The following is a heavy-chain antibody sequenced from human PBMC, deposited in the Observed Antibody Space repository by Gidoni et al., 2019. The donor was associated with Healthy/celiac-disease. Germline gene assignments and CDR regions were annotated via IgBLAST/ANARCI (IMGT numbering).Heavy chain of an antibody. D-gene: IGHD1-26*01. CDR3: ARCRSYYKYSGSYYGSSKVVAFDI. Sequence: QVQLQQWGAGLLKPSDTLSLTCAVYGGSFSGYYWSWIRQPPGRGLEWIGEINHSGTTNSNPSLKSRVTISVETSKNQFSLKLSSVTAADTAVYYCARCRSYYKYSGSYYGSSKVVAFDIWGQGTMVTVSS. J-gene: IGHJ3*02. CDR2: INHSGTT. CDR1: GGSFSGYY. V-gene: IGHV4-34*01.